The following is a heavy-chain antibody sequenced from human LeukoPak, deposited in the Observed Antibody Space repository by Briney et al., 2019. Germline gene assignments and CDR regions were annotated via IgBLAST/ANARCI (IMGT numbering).Heavy chain of an antibody. J-gene: IGHJ4*02. CDR1: GFTVSNNY. Sequence: GGSLRLSCAASGFTVSNNYMSWVRQAPGKGLEWVSVIFSGGSTNYADSVKGRLTISRDNSKNTLYLQMNSLRAEDTAVYYCARGGATRYCTNGVCHYFDYWGQGTLVPVSS. V-gene: IGHV3-66*01. CDR3: ARGGATRYCTNGVCHYFDY. D-gene: IGHD2-8*01. CDR2: IFSGGST.